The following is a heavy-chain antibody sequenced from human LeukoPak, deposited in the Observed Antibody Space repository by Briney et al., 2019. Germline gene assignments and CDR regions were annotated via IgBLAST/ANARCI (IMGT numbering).Heavy chain of an antibody. J-gene: IGHJ4*02. CDR3: AKGTCSGTRCYTGGLNY. CDR1: GFTFSSYA. D-gene: IGHD2-2*02. CDR2: ISGDGGST. Sequence: SGGSLRLSCAASGFTFSSYAMSWVLQAPGKGLEWVSAISGDGGSTYYADSVKGRFTISRDNSKNTLYLQMSSLRAEDTAIYYCAKGTCSGTRCYTGGLNYWGQGTLVTVSS. V-gene: IGHV3-23*01.